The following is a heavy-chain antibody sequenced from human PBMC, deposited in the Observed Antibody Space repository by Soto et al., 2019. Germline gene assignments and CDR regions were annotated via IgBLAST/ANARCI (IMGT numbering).Heavy chain of an antibody. V-gene: IGHV3-30-3*01. CDR1: GFTFSSYA. CDR3: ARDVAATPYYYYGMDV. Sequence: HPGGSLRLSCAASGFTFSSYAMHWVRQAPGKGLEWVAVISYDGSNKYYADSVKGRFTISRDNSKNTLYLQMNSLRAEDTAVYYCARDVAATPYYYYGMDVWGQGTTVTVSS. CDR2: ISYDGSNK. D-gene: IGHD6-13*01. J-gene: IGHJ6*02.